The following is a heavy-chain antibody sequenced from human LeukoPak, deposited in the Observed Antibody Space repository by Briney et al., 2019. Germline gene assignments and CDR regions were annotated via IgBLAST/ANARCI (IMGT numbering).Heavy chain of an antibody. J-gene: IGHJ4*02. CDR2: INWNGGNT. CDR3: ARVARNYDFDY. CDR1: GFTFDDYG. D-gene: IGHD4-11*01. V-gene: IGHV3-20*04. Sequence: GGSLRLSCAASGFTFDDYGMTWVRQAPGKGLEWVSVINWNGGNTGYADSVKGRFTISRDNAQNSLYLQMNSLRAEDTALYYCARVARNYDFDYWGQGTLVSVSS.